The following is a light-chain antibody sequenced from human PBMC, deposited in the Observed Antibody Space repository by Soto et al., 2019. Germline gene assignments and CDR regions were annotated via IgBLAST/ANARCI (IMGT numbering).Light chain of an antibody. CDR1: QGISSY. CDR2: AAS. CDR3: QQYNSYSPT. J-gene: IGKJ1*01. V-gene: IGKV1-9*01. Sequence: DIQLTQYPSFLSASVADGVTITCRASQGISSYLAWYQQKPGKAPKLLIYAASTLQSGVPSRFSGSGSGTEFTLTISSLQPEDFATYYCQQYNSYSPTFGQGTKVDVK.